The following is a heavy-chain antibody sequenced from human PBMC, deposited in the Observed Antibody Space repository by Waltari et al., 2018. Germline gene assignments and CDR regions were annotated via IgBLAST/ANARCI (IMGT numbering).Heavy chain of an antibody. CDR1: GGTFGSYA. CDR3: ARGGGRGGSFSFHMDV. V-gene: IGHV1-69*12. J-gene: IGHJ6*03. CDR2: IIRKFVRT. D-gene: IGHD3-10*01. Sequence: QVQLVQSGAEVKKPGSSVKVSCKASGGTFGSYAISWARQDPGEGLGWMEGIIRKFVRTNYPKKFQDRVKITADESTSIASMGLCGLRFEDTAVYFCARGGGRGGSFSFHMDVWGKGTTVTISS.